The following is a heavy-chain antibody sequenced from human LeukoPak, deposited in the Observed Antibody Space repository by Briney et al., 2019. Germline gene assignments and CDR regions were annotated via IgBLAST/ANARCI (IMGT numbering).Heavy chain of an antibody. CDR2: VFCSGDT. CDR1: RGSLTGYF. V-gene: IGHV4-59*01. Sequence: SETLSLTCTVSRGSLTGYFWSWIRRPPGKGLEWLGYVFCSGDTRYNPSLESRVTTSVDTSKNQFSLKLSSVTAADTAVYYCARVLTPEPDYGGNSGAFDYWGQGTLVTVSS. D-gene: IGHD4-23*01. J-gene: IGHJ4*02. CDR3: ARVLTPEPDYGGNSGAFDY.